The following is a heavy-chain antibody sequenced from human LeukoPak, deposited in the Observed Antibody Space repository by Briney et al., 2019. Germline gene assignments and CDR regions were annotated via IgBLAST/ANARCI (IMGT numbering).Heavy chain of an antibody. Sequence: SETLSLTCTVSGGSISSGSYYWSWIRQPAGKGLEWIGRIYTSGSTNYNPSLKSRVTISVDASKNQFSLKLSSVTAADTAVYYCAKLRWIQLWSPLDYWGQGTLVTVSS. J-gene: IGHJ4*02. CDR2: IYTSGST. CDR1: GGSISSGSYY. V-gene: IGHV4-61*02. CDR3: AKLRWIQLWSPLDY. D-gene: IGHD5-18*01.